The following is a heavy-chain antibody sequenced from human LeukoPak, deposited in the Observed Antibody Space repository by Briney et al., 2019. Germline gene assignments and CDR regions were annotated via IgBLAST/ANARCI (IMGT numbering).Heavy chain of an antibody. CDR2: ISSSSSST. CDR3: ARAGRLPHPQYYFDY. CDR1: GFTCNTCT. D-gene: IGHD6-25*01. J-gene: IGHJ4*02. V-gene: IGHV3-21*01. Sequence: GWSRELSCAAAGFTCNTCTMNWVRQAPGKGMEWDSSISSSSSSTYYADSVKGRFTISRDNAKNSLYLHMNSLRAEDTAVYFCARAGRLPHPQYYFDYWGQGTLVTVSS.